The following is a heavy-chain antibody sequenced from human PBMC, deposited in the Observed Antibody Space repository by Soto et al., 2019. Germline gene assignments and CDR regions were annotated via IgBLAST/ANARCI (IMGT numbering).Heavy chain of an antibody. D-gene: IGHD5-12*01. J-gene: IGHJ4*02. V-gene: IGHV3-7*01. Sequence: GGSLRLSCAASGFTFSSYWMSWVRQAPGKGLEWVANIKQDGSEKYYVDSVKGRFTISRDNAKNSLYLQMNSLRAEDTAVYYCAREVEGDIRVVSYWGQGTLVTVSS. CDR2: IKQDGSEK. CDR3: AREVEGDIRVVSY. CDR1: GFTFSSYW.